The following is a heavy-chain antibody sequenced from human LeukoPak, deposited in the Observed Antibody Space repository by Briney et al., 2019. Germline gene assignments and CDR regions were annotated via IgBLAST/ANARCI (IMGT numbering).Heavy chain of an antibody. CDR3: ARDQFRDYFRGADY. D-gene: IGHD3-16*01. J-gene: IGHJ4*02. V-gene: IGHV3-23*01. CDR1: GFTFRTHA. Sequence: GGSLRLSCAASGFTFRTHAMSWVRRAPGRGLEWVSAIRGDGATMFYADSVKGRITVSRDNSKNTLYLQFNSLRVDDTAVYYCARDQFRDYFRGADYWGQGTLVTVSS. CDR2: IRGDGATM.